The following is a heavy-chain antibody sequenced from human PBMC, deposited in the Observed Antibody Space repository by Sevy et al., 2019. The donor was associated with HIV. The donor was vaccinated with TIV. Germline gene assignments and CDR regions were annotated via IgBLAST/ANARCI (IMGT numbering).Heavy chain of an antibody. CDR1: GYTFTSYD. J-gene: IGHJ3*02. CDR3: ASVYSSRWDDAFDI. CDR2: INPNSGNT. V-gene: IGHV1-8*01. Sequence: ASVKVSCKASGYTFTSYDFNWVRQATGRGLEWMGWINPNSGNTGYAQKFQGRVTMTRNTSISTAYMELSSLRSEDTAVYYCASVYSSRWDDAFDIWGQGTMVTVSS. D-gene: IGHD6-13*01.